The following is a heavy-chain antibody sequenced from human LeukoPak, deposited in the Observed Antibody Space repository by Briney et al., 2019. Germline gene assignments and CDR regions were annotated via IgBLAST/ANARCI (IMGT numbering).Heavy chain of an antibody. CDR3: ATDRRITIFGVAPHQPPFDY. CDR2: IXGSGGST. D-gene: IGHD3-3*01. V-gene: IGHV3-23*01. Sequence: VXAIXGSGGSTSYAHSVKGRFTISRDNSKNTLYLQMNSLRAEDTAVYYCATDRRITIFGVAPHQPPFDYWGQGTLVTVSS. J-gene: IGHJ4*02.